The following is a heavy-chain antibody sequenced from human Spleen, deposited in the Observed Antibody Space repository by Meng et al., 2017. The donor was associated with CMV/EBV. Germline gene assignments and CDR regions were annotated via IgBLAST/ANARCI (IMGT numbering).Heavy chain of an antibody. Sequence: GESLKISCAASGFTFSGYWMSWVRQSPGKGLEWVANIKQDGAEKYYVESVKGRFTISRDNAKNSLYLQMNSLRAEDTAVYYCAPRITGYYSDAMDVWGQGTTVTVSS. D-gene: IGHD3-16*01. J-gene: IGHJ6*02. CDR1: GFTFSGYW. CDR2: IKQDGAEK. V-gene: IGHV3-7*03. CDR3: APRITGYYSDAMDV.